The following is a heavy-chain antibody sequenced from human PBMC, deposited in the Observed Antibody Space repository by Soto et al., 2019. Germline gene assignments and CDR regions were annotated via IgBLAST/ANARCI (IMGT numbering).Heavy chain of an antibody. V-gene: IGHV3-33*01. CDR1: GFTFSSYG. D-gene: IGHD1-1*01. J-gene: IGHJ6*02. CDR2: IWYDGSNK. Sequence: QVQLVESGGGVVQPGRSLRLSCAASGFTFSSYGMHWVRQAPGKGLEWVAGIWYDGSNKYYADSVKGRLTISRDNSKNTLYLQRNSLRAEDTAVYYCARVAWKVYYYYYGMDVWGQGTTVTVSS. CDR3: ARVAWKVYYYYYGMDV.